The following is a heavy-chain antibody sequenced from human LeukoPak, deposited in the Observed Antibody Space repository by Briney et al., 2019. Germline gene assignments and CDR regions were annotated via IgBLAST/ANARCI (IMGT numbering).Heavy chain of an antibody. V-gene: IGHV4-30-4*01. D-gene: IGHD4-23*01. CDR1: GGSISSGDYY. J-gene: IGHJ4*02. CDR2: IYYSGST. Sequence: SETLSLTCTVSGGSISSGDYYWSWIRQPPGKGLEWIGYIYYSGSTYYNPSLKSRVTISVDTSKNQFSPKLSSVTAADTAVYYCARRDGYGGNIDYWGQGTLVTVSS. CDR3: ARRDGYGGNIDY.